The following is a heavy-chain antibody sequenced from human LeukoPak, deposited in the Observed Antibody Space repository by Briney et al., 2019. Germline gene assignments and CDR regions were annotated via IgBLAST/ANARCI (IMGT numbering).Heavy chain of an antibody. Sequence: GGSLRLSCTASGFTFGDYSMNWVRQAPGKWLEWVSSISTSSIYIYYADSMKGRFTISRDNAKNSLYLQMNSLRAEDTAVYYCARGHGVVPASDDPFDIWGQGTMVTVSS. V-gene: IGHV3-21*01. J-gene: IGHJ3*02. CDR3: ARGHGVVPASDDPFDI. CDR2: ISTSSIYI. CDR1: GFTFGDYS. D-gene: IGHD2-2*01.